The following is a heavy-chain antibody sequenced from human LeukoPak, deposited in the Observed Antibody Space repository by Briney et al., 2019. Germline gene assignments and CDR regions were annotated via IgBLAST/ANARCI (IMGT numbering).Heavy chain of an antibody. CDR3: AKGSYDSSGYLYYFDY. CDR2: NSGSGGST. D-gene: IGHD3-22*01. J-gene: IGHJ4*02. Sequence: GGSLRLSCAASGFTFSSYAMSSVRQAPGKGLEWVSANSGSGGSTYYADSVKGRFTISRDNSKNTLYLQMNSLRAEDTAVYYCAKGSYDSSGYLYYFDYWGQGTLVTVSS. V-gene: IGHV3-23*01. CDR1: GFTFSSYA.